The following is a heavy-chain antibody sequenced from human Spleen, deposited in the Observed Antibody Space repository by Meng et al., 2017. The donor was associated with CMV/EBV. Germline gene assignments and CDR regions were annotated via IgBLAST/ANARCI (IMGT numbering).Heavy chain of an antibody. V-gene: IGHV3-23*01. CDR3: AKRGLRSSVTSGRYNWFDP. Sequence: GGSLRLSCAASGFTFRNYGMGWVRRAPGKGLEWVSAISGSGGTTYYADSVKGRFTISRDNSKNTLYLQMHSLRVEDTAVYYCAKRGLRSSVTSGRYNWFDPWGQGTLVTVSS. CDR1: GFTFRNYG. CDR2: ISGSGGTT. D-gene: IGHD3-10*01. J-gene: IGHJ5*02.